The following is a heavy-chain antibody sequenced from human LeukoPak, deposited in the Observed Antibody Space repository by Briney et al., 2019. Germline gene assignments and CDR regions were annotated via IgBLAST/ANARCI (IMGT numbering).Heavy chain of an antibody. J-gene: IGHJ4*02. CDR1: GFNFSSYW. CDR2: IKQDGSEK. CDR3: ARASSSSRPYYFDY. V-gene: IGHV3-7*01. D-gene: IGHD6-6*01. Sequence: GGSLRLSCAASGFNFSSYWMSWVRQAPGKGLEWVANIKQDGSEKYYVDSVKGRFTISRDNAKNSLYLQMNSLRAEDTAVYYCARASSSSRPYYFDYWGQGTLVTVSS.